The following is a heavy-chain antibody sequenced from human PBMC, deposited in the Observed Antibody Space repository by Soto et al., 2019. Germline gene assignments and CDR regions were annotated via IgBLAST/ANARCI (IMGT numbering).Heavy chain of an antibody. D-gene: IGHD3-22*01. J-gene: IGHJ4*02. CDR3: ARAGTYYYDSSGYYHLDY. CDR1: GGTFSSYA. CDR2: IIPIFGTA. V-gene: IGHV1-69*13. Sequence: SVKVSCKASGGTFSSYAISWVRQAPGQGLEWMGGIIPIFGTANYAQKFQGRVTITADESTSTAYMELSSLRSEDTAVYYCARAGTYYYDSSGYYHLDYWGQGTLVTVSS.